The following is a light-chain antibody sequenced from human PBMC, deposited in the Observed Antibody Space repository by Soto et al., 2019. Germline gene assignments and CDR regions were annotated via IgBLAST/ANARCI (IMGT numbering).Light chain of an antibody. J-gene: IGKJ1*01. CDR3: QQSKSYSVT. Sequence: DIRMTQSPSSLSASVVDRVTITCRASQSISRYLNWYQQHPGKAPKLLIYAASSLPSGVPSRFSGRGSGTEFPLTISSLQHDDFATYYCQQSKSYSVTFGQGTKVDTK. CDR1: QSISRY. V-gene: IGKV1-39*01. CDR2: AAS.